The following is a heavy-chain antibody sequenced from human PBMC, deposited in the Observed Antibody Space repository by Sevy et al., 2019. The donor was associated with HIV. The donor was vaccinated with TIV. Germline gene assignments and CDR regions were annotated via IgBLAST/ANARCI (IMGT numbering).Heavy chain of an antibody. Sequence: GGSLRLSCAASGFTFSSYAMSWVRQAPGKGLEWVSAISGSGGSTYYADSVKGRFTISRDNSKNTLYLQMNSLRAEDTAVYYWAKDGYCSSTSCYGFVYYYGMDVWGQGTTVTVSS. D-gene: IGHD2-2*01. CDR2: ISGSGGST. CDR3: AKDGYCSSTSCYGFVYYYGMDV. J-gene: IGHJ6*02. CDR1: GFTFSSYA. V-gene: IGHV3-23*01.